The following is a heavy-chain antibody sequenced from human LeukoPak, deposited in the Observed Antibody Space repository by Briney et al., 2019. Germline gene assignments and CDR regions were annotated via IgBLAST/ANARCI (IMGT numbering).Heavy chain of an antibody. J-gene: IGHJ4*02. Sequence: ASVKVSCKASGYTFTGYCMHWVRQAPGQGLEWMGRINPNSGGTNYAQKFQGRVTMTRDTSISTAYMELSRLRSDDTAVYYCARVQSTLTRSGFDYWGQGTLVTVSS. CDR2: INPNSGGT. V-gene: IGHV1-2*06. CDR3: ARVQSTLTRSGFDY. CDR1: GYTFTGYC. D-gene: IGHD2/OR15-2a*01.